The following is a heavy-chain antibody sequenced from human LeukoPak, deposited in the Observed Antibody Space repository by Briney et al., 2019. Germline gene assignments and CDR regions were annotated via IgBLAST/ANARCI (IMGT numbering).Heavy chain of an antibody. CDR3: ARDMDSSGWYGYDY. CDR1: GGSISSGGYY. Sequence: SQTLSLTCTVSGGSISSGGYYWSWIRQPPGKGLEWIGYIYHSGSTYYNPSLKSRVTISVDTSKNQFSLKLSSVTAADTAVYYCARDMDSSGWYGYDYWGQGTLVTVSS. D-gene: IGHD6-19*01. J-gene: IGHJ4*02. V-gene: IGHV4-30-2*01. CDR2: IYHSGST.